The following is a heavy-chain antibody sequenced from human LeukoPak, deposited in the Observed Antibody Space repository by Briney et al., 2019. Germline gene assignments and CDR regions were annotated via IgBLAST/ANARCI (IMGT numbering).Heavy chain of an antibody. D-gene: IGHD3-9*01. CDR2: IKQDGSEK. J-gene: IGHJ6*02. CDR1: GFTFSSYW. V-gene: IGHV3-7*04. Sequence: PGGSLRLSCAASGFTFSSYWMSWVRQAPGKGLEWVANIKQDGSEKYYVDSVKGRFTISRDNAKNSLYLQMNSLRAEDTAVYYCARVGILTGLDSYYYYGMDVWGQGTTVTVSS. CDR3: ARVGILTGLDSYYYYGMDV.